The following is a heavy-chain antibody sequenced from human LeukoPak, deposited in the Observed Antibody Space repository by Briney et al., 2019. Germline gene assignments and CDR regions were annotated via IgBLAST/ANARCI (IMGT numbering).Heavy chain of an antibody. V-gene: IGHV1-69*04. CDR2: IIPILGIA. Sequence: ASVKVSCKASGGTFSSYAISWVRQAPGQGLEWMGRIIPILGIANYAQKFQGRVTITADKSTSTAYMELSSLRSEDTAVYYCAREQARYCSGGSCYQGWFDPWGQGTLVTVSS. D-gene: IGHD2-15*01. CDR3: AREQARYCSGGSCYQGWFDP. J-gene: IGHJ5*02. CDR1: GGTFSSYA.